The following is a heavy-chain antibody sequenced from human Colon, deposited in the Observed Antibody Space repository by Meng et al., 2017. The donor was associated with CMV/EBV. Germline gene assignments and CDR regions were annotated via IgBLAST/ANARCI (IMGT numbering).Heavy chain of an antibody. D-gene: IGHD3-16*01. CDR2: ISSTGTT. CDR3: ARFGGGTFDP. Sequence: QVQLQESGPGLVXPXXXXSLTCTVSGGSLNSYYWSWIRQPAGKGLEWIGHISSTGTTRYNPSLKTRVTMSIDTSKKQFSLRLDSLTAADTAVYYCARFGGGTFDPWGQGTLVTVSS. CDR1: GGSLNSYY. J-gene: IGHJ5*02. V-gene: IGHV4-4*07.